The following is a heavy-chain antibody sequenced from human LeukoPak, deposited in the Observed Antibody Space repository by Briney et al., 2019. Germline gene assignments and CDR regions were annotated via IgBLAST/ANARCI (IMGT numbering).Heavy chain of an antibody. CDR2: VNPNSGNA. V-gene: IGHV1-8*01. D-gene: IGHD1-26*01. CDR1: RYTFTSYD. J-gene: IGHJ4*02. CDR3: ARVPYVGSYYGRYYFDY. Sequence: ASVKVSCKASRYTFTSYDINWVRQATGQGLEWMGWVNPNSGNAGYAQKFQGRVTMTRNTSISTAYMELSSLRSEDTAVYYCARVPYVGSYYGRYYFDYWGQGTLVTVSS.